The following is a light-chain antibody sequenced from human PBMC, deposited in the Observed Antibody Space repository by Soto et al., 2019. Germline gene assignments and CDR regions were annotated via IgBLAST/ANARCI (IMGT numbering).Light chain of an antibody. CDR3: QKCDYLPI. CDR1: HDITSY. V-gene: IGKV1-33*01. J-gene: IGKJ3*01. CDR2: DAS. Sequence: DIQMTQSPSSLSASVGDRVTITCQASHDITSYLNWYQHKPGKAPKLLIYDASILEAGGPSRFSGRGCVTDFTFTISSLQPEDVATYYCQKCDYLPIFGPGTTVYFK.